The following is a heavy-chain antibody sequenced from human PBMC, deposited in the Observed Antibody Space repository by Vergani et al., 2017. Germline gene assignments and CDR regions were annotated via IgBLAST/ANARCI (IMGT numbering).Heavy chain of an antibody. J-gene: IGHJ3*02. Sequence: QVQLQQWGAGLLKPSETLSLTCAVYGGSFSGYYWSWIRQPPGTGLEWIGEINHSGSTNYNPSLKSRVTISVDTSKNQFSLKVSAVPAADTAVYSCARVLGERGRYFDWFDAFDIWGQGTMVTVSS. D-gene: IGHD3-9*01. V-gene: IGHV4-34*01. CDR1: GGSFSGYY. CDR3: ARVLGERGRYFDWFDAFDI. CDR2: INHSGST.